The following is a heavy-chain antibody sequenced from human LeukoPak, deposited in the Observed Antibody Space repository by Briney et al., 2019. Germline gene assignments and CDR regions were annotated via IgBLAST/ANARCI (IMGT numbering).Heavy chain of an antibody. D-gene: IGHD2-2*01. CDR1: GYSISSGYY. CDR2: IYHSGST. V-gene: IGHV4-38-2*02. CDR3: AREAYCSSTSCYGNGDV. J-gene: IGHJ6*04. Sequence: PSETLSLTCAVSGYSISSGYYWGWIRQPPGKGLEWIGSIYHSGSTYYNPSLKSRDTISVDTSKNQFSLKLSSVTAADTAVYYCAREAYCSSTSCYGNGDVWGKGTTVTVSS.